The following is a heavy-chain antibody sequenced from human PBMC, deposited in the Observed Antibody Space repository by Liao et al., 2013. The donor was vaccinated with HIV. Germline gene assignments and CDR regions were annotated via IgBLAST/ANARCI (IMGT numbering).Heavy chain of an antibody. J-gene: IGHJ3*01. CDR3: AARITISGVAIPHALDV. V-gene: IGHV4-59*12. CDR1: GDSISTYF. D-gene: IGHD3-3*01. CDR2: VYYSGST. Sequence: QVQLKESGPGLVKPSETLSLTCTVSGDSISTYFWTWIRQPPGKGLEWIGYVYYSGSTNYSPSLKSRVTMSVDTSKNQFSLKLSSVTAADTAVYYCAARITISGVAIPHALDVWGQGTLVAVSS.